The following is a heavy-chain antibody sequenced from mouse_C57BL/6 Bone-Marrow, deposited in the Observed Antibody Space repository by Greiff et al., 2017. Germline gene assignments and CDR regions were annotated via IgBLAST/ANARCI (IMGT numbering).Heavy chain of an antibody. CDR3: ARKRKGFAY. J-gene: IGHJ3*01. Sequence: VQLQQSGPGLVQPSQSLSITCTVSGFSLTSYGVHWVRQSPGKGLEWLGVIWSGGSTDDNAAFISRLSISKDNSKSQVFFKMNSLQADDTAIYYCARKRKGFAYWGQGTLVTVSA. CDR2: IWSGGST. CDR1: GFSLTSYG. V-gene: IGHV2-2*01.